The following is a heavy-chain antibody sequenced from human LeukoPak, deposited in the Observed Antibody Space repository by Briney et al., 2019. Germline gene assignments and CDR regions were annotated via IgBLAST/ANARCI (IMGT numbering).Heavy chain of an antibody. CDR3: ARREPHGDYGGKIRYYYYMDV. CDR2: INHSGST. V-gene: IGHV4-34*01. J-gene: IGHJ6*03. CDR1: GGSFSGYY. D-gene: IGHD4-23*01. Sequence: SETLSLTCAVYGGSFSGYYWSWIRQPPGKGLEWIGGINHSGSTNSNPSLKSRVTMSVDTSKNQFSLKLSSLTAADTAMYYCARREPHGDYGGKIRYYYYMDVWGKGTTITISS.